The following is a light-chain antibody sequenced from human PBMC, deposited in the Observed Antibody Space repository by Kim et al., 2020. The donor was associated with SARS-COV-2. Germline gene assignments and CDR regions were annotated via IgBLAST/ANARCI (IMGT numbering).Light chain of an antibody. CDR2: GAS. V-gene: IGKV3-20*01. CDR3: QQYGGSPAT. Sequence: SAGESATHSCRASQSVSSSYLAWYQQKPGQAPRLLIYGASSRATGIPDRFSGSGSGTDFTLTISRLEPEDFAVYYCQQYGGSPATFGQGTKVDIK. J-gene: IGKJ1*01. CDR1: QSVSSSY.